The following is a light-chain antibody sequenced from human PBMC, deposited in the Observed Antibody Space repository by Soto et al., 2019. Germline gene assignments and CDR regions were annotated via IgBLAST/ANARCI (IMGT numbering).Light chain of an antibody. CDR2: DAS. CDR1: QSVRSY. Sequence: ESMLTQSPATLSLSPGERATLSCRASQSVRSYLAWYQQKPGQAPRLLIYDASNRAPGIPARFSGSGSGTDFTLTISSLEPDDFAVYCCQQRSSWPRITFGQGTRLDIK. V-gene: IGKV3-11*01. J-gene: IGKJ5*01. CDR3: QQRSSWPRIT.